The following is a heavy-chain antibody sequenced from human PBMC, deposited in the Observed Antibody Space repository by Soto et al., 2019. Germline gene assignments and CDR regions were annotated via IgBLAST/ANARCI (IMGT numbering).Heavy chain of an antibody. J-gene: IGHJ6*02. Sequence: EVQLLESGGGLVQPGGSRRLSCAASGFTFSSYAMSWVRQAPGKGLEWVSAISGSGGSTYYADSVKGRFTISRDNSKNTLYLQMNSLRAEDTAVYYCAKDRRGSSSYYYYGMDVWGQGTTVTVSS. V-gene: IGHV3-23*01. CDR3: AKDRRGSSSYYYYGMDV. D-gene: IGHD6-6*01. CDR1: GFTFSSYA. CDR2: ISGSGGST.